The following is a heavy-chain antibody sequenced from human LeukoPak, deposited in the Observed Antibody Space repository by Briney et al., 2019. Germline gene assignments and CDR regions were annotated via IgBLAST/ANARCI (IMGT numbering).Heavy chain of an antibody. CDR3: ARGYSSNWYSGFDP. Sequence: SETLSLTCAVYGGSFSDYYWSWIRQPPGKGLEWIGEINHSGSTNYSPSLKSRVTISVDTSKNQFSLKLSSVTAADTAVYYCARGYSSNWYSGFDPWGQGTLVTVSS. D-gene: IGHD6-13*01. CDR1: GGSFSDYY. CDR2: INHSGST. V-gene: IGHV4-34*01. J-gene: IGHJ5*02.